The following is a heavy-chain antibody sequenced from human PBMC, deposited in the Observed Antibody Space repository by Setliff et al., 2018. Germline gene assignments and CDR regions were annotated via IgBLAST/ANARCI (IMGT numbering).Heavy chain of an antibody. D-gene: IGHD3-3*01. Sequence: RASVKVSCKASGYTFTGYYMHWVRQAPGQGLEWMGWMNPNSGNTGYAQKFQGRVTITRNTSISTAYMELSSLRSEDTAVYYCARELLFGGVIFGYWGQGTLVTVSS. CDR2: MNPNSGNT. J-gene: IGHJ4*02. V-gene: IGHV1-8*03. CDR3: ARELLFGGVIFGY. CDR1: GYTFTGYY.